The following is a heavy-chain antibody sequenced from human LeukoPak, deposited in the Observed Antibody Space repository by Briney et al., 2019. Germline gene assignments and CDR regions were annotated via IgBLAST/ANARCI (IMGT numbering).Heavy chain of an antibody. J-gene: IGHJ4*02. CDR3: AKDSKSPGVHYDTSGHFDY. V-gene: IGHV3-23*01. CDR1: GFTFSSYA. D-gene: IGHD3-22*01. Sequence: HTGGSLRLSCSASGFTFSSYAMSWVPQAPGKGLECISGFSGSGGSTYYADSVKGRFTISRDNSKNTLYLQMNSLRAEDTAVYYCAKDSKSPGVHYDTSGHFDYWGQGTLVTVSS. CDR2: FSGSGGST.